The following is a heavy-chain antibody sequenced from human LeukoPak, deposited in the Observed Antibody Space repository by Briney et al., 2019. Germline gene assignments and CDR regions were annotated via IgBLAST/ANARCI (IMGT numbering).Heavy chain of an antibody. V-gene: IGHV1-2*02. CDR3: ATPSGIAAAQAVRWNPAFDY. CDR2: INPNSGGT. D-gene: IGHD6-13*01. Sequence: GASVKVSCKASGYTFTGYYMHWVRQAPGQGLEWMGWINPNSGGTNYAQKFQGRVTMTRDTSISTAYMELSRLRSDDTAVYYCATPSGIAAAQAVRWNPAFDYWGQGTLVTVSS. J-gene: IGHJ4*02. CDR1: GYTFTGYY.